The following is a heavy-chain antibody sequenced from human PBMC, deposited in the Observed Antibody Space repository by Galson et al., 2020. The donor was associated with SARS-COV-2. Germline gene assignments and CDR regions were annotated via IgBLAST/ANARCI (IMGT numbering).Heavy chain of an antibody. J-gene: IGHJ6*02. V-gene: IGHV3-30-3*01. D-gene: IGHD3-3*01. CDR1: GFTFSSYA. CDR2: ISYDGSNK. Sequence: TGGSLRLSCAASGFTFSSYAMHWVRQAPGKGLEWVAVISYDGSNKYYADSVKGRFTISRDNSKNTLYLQMNSLRAEDTAVYYCASDPQFTIFGVVIIPSGGMDVWGQGTTVTVSS. CDR3: ASDPQFTIFGVVIIPSGGMDV.